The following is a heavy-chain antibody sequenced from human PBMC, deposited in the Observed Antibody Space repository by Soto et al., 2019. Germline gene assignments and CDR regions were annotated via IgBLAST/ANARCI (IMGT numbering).Heavy chain of an antibody. CDR2: INHSGST. J-gene: IGHJ6*03. V-gene: IGHV4-34*01. CDR3: ARARTWTWSSTSCYGDYYMDV. D-gene: IGHD2-2*01. Sequence: QVQLQQWGAGLLKPSETLSLTCAVYGGSFSGYYWSWIRQPPGKGLEWIGEINHSGSTNYNPSLKSRVPISVDTSKNQFSLKVSSVTAADTAVYYCARARTWTWSSTSCYGDYYMDVWGKGTTVTVS. CDR1: GGSFSGYY.